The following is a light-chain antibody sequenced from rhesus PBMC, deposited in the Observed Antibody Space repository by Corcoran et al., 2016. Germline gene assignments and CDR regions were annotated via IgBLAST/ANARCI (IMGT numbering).Light chain of an antibody. Sequence: DIVMTQTPLSLPVTLGEPASISCRSSQSLLASEDGNTYLEWYLQKPVQSPQLLFYEVSNRASGVPYRFSGSVSDTDVTLKISRVGAEDVGVYYCMQALEVPFTFGPGTKLDIK. CDR1: QSLLASEDGNTY. CDR2: EVS. V-gene: IGKV2-104*01. CDR3: MQALEVPFT. J-gene: IGKJ3*01.